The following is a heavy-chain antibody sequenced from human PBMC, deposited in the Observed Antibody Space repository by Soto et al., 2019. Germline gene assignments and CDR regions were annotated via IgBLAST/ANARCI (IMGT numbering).Heavy chain of an antibody. J-gene: IGHJ4*02. CDR1: GFSFSSSW. CDR3: ARLACSVARLYSFQH. V-gene: IGHV3-7*03. Sequence: GGSLRLSCAASGFSFSSSWMSWVRQTPGKGLEWVANIKHDGSEKFSVDSVKGRFTISRDNAERPLNWQMNSLRAEDTAVVYCARLACSVARLYSFQHWGPGALVTVSS. CDR2: IKHDGSEK. D-gene: IGHD2-15*01.